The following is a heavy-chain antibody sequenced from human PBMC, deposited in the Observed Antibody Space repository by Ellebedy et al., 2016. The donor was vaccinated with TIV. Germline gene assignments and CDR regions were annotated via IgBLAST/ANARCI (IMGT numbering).Heavy chain of an antibody. CDR3: GRVNRGIVAPFFDY. Sequence: MPSETLSLTCSVSGDSISSGSYYWAWIRQPPGRRLEWIGSVFYNGDTHYNPSLKSRLTISVDTSKNQFSLKLNSLTAADTAVYFCGRVNRGIVAPFFDYWGQGMLVTVSS. CDR2: VFYNGDT. J-gene: IGHJ4*02. CDR1: GDSISSGSYY. V-gene: IGHV4-39*07. D-gene: IGHD6-25*01.